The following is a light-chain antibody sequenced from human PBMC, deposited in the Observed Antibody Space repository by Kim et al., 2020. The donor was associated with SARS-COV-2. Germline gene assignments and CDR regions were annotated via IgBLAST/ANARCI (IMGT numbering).Light chain of an antibody. CDR2: AAS. CDR3: QQSYSFPLT. V-gene: IGKV1-39*01. Sequence: DIQMTQSPSSLSASVGDRVSITCRASQTISSYLNWYQQRPGKAPKVLVYAASTLQTGVPSRFSGSGSGTDFTLTISSLQPEDFATYYCQQSYSFPLTFGGGTKVDIK. J-gene: IGKJ4*01. CDR1: QTISSY.